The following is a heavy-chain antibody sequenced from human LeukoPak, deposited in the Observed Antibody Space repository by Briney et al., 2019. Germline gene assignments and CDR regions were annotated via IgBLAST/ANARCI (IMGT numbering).Heavy chain of an antibody. Sequence: SETLSLTCTVSGGSIISYYWSWIRQPPGKGLEWIGYIYDSGSTNYNPSLKSRVTISVDTSKNQFSLILTSVTAADTAVYYCARVGYDSSGYYPDYWGQGTLVTVSS. CDR2: IYDSGST. J-gene: IGHJ4*02. CDR1: GGSIISYY. D-gene: IGHD3-22*01. CDR3: ARVGYDSSGYYPDY. V-gene: IGHV4-59*01.